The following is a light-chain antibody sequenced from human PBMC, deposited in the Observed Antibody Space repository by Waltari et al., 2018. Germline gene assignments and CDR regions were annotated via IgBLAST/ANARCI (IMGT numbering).Light chain of an antibody. J-gene: IGLJ1*01. CDR3: YSSDSTGLRV. CDR2: EDT. Sequence: SYELTQPPSVSVSPGQTARITCSGHELPRKYAYWFQQKSGQVPRLGIYEDTKRPSGIPERFSGSSSGTVATLTISGAQVDDEADYYCYSSDSTGLRVFGGGTTVVVL. V-gene: IGLV3-10*01. CDR1: ELPRKY.